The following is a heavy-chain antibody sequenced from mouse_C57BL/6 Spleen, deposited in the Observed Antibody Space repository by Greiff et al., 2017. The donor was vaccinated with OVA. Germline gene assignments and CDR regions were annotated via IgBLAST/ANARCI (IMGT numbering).Heavy chain of an antibody. CDR2: IWRGGST. V-gene: IGHV2-5*01. Sequence: QVQLQQSGPGLVQPSQSLSITCTVSGFSLTSYGVHWVRQSPGKGLEWLGVIWRGGSTDYNAAFMSRLSITKDNSKSQVFFKMNSLQADDTAIYYCAKGNYDYDGNYFDYWGQGTTLTVSS. CDR1: GFSLTSYG. J-gene: IGHJ2*01. D-gene: IGHD2-4*01. CDR3: AKGNYDYDGNYFDY.